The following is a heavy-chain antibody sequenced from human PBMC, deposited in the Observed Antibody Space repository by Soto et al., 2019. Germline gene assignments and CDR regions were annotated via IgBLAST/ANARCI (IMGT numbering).Heavy chain of an antibody. CDR3: ARVWFGESSWFDP. CDR1: GGSISIENYY. J-gene: IGHJ5*02. V-gene: IGHV4-30-4*01. Sequence: SETLSLTCLVSGGSISIENYYWSWIRQTPAKGLEWIGYIYYTGDTYYRPSLRSRLSMSVDTSVNQFSLNLSSVTAADTAVYYCARVWFGESSWFDPWGQGTLVTVSS. D-gene: IGHD3-10*01. CDR2: IYYTGDT.